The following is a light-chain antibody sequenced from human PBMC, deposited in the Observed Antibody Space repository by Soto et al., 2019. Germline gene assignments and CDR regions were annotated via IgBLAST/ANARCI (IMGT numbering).Light chain of an antibody. CDR2: DAS. V-gene: IGKV3-11*01. CDR1: QGVNRY. CDR3: QQRDIWPWT. Sequence: ILLTQSPATLSLSAGESVTLTCWASQGVNRYLVWYQQKPGQAPRLLMYDASNWATGIPARFSGSGSGTDFTLTISSLEPEDFAIYYCQQRDIWPWTFGQGTKVDIK. J-gene: IGKJ1*01.